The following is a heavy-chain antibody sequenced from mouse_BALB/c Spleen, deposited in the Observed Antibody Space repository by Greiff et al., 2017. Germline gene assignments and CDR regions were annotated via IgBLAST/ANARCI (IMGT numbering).Heavy chain of an antibody. CDR3: ARDYRYAWFAY. V-gene: IGHV14-3*02. CDR1: GFNIKDTY. Sequence: VTLKVSGAELVKPGASVKLSCTASGFNIKDTYMHWVKQRPEQGLEWIGRIDPANGNTKYDPKFQGKATITADTSSNTAYLQLSSLTSEDTAVYYCARDYRYAWFAYWGQGTLVTVSA. CDR2: IDPANGNT. J-gene: IGHJ3*01. D-gene: IGHD2-14*01.